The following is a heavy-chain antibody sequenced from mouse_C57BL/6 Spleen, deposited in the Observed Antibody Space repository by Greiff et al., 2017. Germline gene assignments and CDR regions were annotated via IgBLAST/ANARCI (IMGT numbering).Heavy chain of an antibody. Sequence: EVQLVESGGGLVKPGGSLKLSCAASGFTFSDYGMHWVRQAPEKGLEWVAYISSGSSTLNYADTVKGRFTISRDNAKNTLFLQMTSLRSEDTAMYYCARPYYDYGDYIDYWGQGTTLTVSS. J-gene: IGHJ2*01. CDR3: ARPYYDYGDYIDY. V-gene: IGHV5-17*01. D-gene: IGHD2-4*01. CDR1: GFTFSDYG. CDR2: ISSGSSTL.